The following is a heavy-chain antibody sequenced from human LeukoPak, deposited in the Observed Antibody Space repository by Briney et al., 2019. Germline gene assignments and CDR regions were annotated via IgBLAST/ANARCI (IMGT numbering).Heavy chain of an antibody. CDR2: IRYDGSNK. D-gene: IGHD6-13*01. J-gene: IGHJ4*02. CDR3: ASLYSSSWYGSDY. CDR1: GFTFSSYG. Sequence: GGSLRLSCAASGFTFSSYGMHWVRQAPGKGLEGVAFIRYDGSNKYYSDSLKGRFTISRDNSKNPLYLQMNSLRAEDTAVYYCASLYSSSWYGSDYWGQGTLVTVSS. V-gene: IGHV3-30*02.